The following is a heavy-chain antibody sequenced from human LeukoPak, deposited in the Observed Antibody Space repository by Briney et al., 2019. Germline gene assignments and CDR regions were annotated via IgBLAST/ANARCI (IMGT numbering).Heavy chain of an antibody. CDR3: ARDFIWFGETNYYYYYMDV. CDR2: IYTSGST. CDR1: GGSISSGSYY. Sequence: PSETLSLTCTVSGGSISSGSYYWSWIRQPAGKGLEWIGRIYTSGSTNYNPSLKSRVTMSVDTSKNQFSLKLSSVTAADTAVYYCARDFIWFGETNYYYYYMDVWGKGTTVTISS. J-gene: IGHJ6*03. D-gene: IGHD3-10*01. V-gene: IGHV4-61*02.